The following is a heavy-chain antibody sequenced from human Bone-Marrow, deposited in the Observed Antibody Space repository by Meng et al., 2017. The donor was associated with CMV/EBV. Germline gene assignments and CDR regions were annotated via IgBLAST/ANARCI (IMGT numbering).Heavy chain of an antibody. J-gene: IGHJ6*02. CDR3: AREGGIAARPYYYYGMDV. CDR2: TYYTGAT. D-gene: IGHD6-6*01. CDR1: SGSISSSEYY. Sequence: SETLSLTCTVSSGSISSSEYYWGWIRQPPGKGLEWIGSTYYTGATYYNPSLRSRVTISLDTAKNQFSLKLSSVTAADTAVYYCAREGGIAARPYYYYGMDVWAQGTTVTVSS. V-gene: IGHV4-39*07.